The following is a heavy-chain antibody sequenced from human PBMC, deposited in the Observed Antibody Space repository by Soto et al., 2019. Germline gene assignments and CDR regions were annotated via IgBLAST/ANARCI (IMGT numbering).Heavy chain of an antibody. J-gene: IGHJ4*02. CDR2: IIPIFGTA. CDR3: ARAANSSPSRVYYFDY. V-gene: IGHV1-69*13. Sequence: GASVKVSCKASGGTFSSYAISWVRQAPGQGLEWMGGIIPIFGTANYAQKFQGRVTITADESTSTAYMELSSLRSEDTAVYYCARAANSSPSRVYYFDYWGQGPLVTVSS. D-gene: IGHD6-13*01. CDR1: GGTFSSYA.